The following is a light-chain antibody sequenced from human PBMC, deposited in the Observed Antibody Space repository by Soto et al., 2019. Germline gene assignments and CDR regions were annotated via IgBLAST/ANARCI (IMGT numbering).Light chain of an antibody. V-gene: IGLV2-14*01. Sequence: QSALTQPASVSGSPGQSITISCTGTSSDVGGYNYVSWYQQHPGKAPKLMIYDVSNRPSGLSDRFSGSKSGNTASLTISGLQAEDEADYYCRSYTSSSTYVFGTGTKLTVL. CDR2: DVS. CDR1: SSDVGGYNY. CDR3: RSYTSSSTYV. J-gene: IGLJ1*01.